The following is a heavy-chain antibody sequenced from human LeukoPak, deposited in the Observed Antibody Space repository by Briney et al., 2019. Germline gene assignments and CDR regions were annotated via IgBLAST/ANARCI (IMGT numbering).Heavy chain of an antibody. CDR1: GLTLDDYG. CDR3: ARGVMRSLDYFDY. J-gene: IGHJ4*02. Sequence: GGSLRLSCAASGLTLDDYGMSWVPQAPGKGLEWVSGINWNGGSTGYAPSVRGRFTTPRDNAKNSLSLQRTSLRPEHTAFLYCARGVMRSLDYFDYWGEETLVTLSS. V-gene: IGHV3-20*04. D-gene: IGHD3-3*01. CDR2: INWNGGST.